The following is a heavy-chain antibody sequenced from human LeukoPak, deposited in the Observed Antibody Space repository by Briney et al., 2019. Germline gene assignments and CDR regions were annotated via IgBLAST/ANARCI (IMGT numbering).Heavy chain of an antibody. J-gene: IGHJ6*02. CDR2: ISAYNGNT. D-gene: IGHD3-3*01. CDR3: ARHGLRFLEWLLYGGPGMDV. V-gene: IGHV1-18*01. CDR1: GYTFTSYG. Sequence: ASVKVSCKASGYTFTSYGISWVRQAPGQGLEWMGWISAYNGNTNYAQKLQGRVTMTPDTSTSTAYMELRSLRSDDTAVYYCARHGLRFLEWLLYGGPGMDVWGQGTTVTVSS.